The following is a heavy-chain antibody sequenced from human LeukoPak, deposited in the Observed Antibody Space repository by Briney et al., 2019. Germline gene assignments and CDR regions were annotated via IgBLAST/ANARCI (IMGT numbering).Heavy chain of an antibody. CDR1: GGSISSSSYY. CDR2: INHSGST. CDR3: ARDRLRLRYFDWSYGMDV. Sequence: SETLSLTCTVSGGSISSSSYYWSWIRQPPGKGLEWIGEINHSGSTNYNPSLKSRVTISVDTSKNQFSLKLSSVTAADTAVYYCARDRLRLRYFDWSYGMDVWGQGTTVTVSS. J-gene: IGHJ6*02. V-gene: IGHV4-39*07. D-gene: IGHD3-9*01.